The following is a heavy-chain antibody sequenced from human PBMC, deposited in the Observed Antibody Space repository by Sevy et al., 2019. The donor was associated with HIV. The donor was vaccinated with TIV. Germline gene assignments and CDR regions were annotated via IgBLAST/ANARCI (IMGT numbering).Heavy chain of an antibody. CDR1: GFTFRSDW. CDR2: INRDGSST. J-gene: IGHJ5*01. V-gene: IGHV3-74*01. CDR3: VAEGRDWLDS. Sequence: GGSLRLSCAASGFTFRSDWMHWVRQAPGKGLVWVSRINRDGSSTAYADSVKGRFTISRDKDKNTLYLQMNSVRAEETYVYYCVAEGRDWLDSWGQGTLVTVSS.